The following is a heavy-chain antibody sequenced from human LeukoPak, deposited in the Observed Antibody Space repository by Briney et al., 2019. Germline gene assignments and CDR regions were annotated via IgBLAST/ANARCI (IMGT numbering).Heavy chain of an antibody. CDR1: GFTFSDYY. J-gene: IGHJ3*02. CDR2: ISSSGSTI. Sequence: PGGSLRLSCAASGFTFSDYYMSWIRQAPGKGVEGVSYISSSGSTIYYADSVKGRFTISRDNPNNSLYLQMNSLRADDTAVYYCARVTPPVSNYDFWSGYYQADAFDIWGQGTMVTVSS. CDR3: ARVTPPVSNYDFWSGYYQADAFDI. V-gene: IGHV3-11*04. D-gene: IGHD3-3*01.